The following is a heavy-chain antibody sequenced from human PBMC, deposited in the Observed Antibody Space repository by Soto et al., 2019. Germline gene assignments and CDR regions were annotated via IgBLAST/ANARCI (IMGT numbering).Heavy chain of an antibody. CDR2: IWYDGSNK. D-gene: IGHD3-22*01. CDR3: ARESRGKSSGYYY. J-gene: IGHJ4*02. CDR1: GFTFSSYG. V-gene: IGHV3-33*01. Sequence: QVQLVESGGGVVQPGRSLRLSCAASGFTFSSYGMHWVRQAPGKGLEWVAVIWYDGSNKYYADSVKGRFTISRDNSKNTLYLQMNSLRAEDTAVYYCARESRGKSSGYYYWGQGTLVTVSS.